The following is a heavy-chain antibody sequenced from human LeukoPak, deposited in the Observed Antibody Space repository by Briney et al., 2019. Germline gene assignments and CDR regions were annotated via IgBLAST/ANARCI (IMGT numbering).Heavy chain of an antibody. CDR3: ARSIAVAGADAFDI. D-gene: IGHD6-19*01. V-gene: IGHV4-38-2*02. CDR2: MYHGGGT. J-gene: IGHJ3*02. CDR1: GYSISGGYY. Sequence: SETLSLTCTVSGYSISGGYYWGWIRQPPGKGLEWIGSMYHGGGTFYNPSLKSRVTISIDTSKNQFPLELSSVTAADTAVYYCARSIAVAGADAFDIWGQGTMVTVSS.